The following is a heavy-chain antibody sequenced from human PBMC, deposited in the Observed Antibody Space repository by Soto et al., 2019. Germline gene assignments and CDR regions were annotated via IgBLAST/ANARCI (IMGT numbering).Heavy chain of an antibody. CDR3: ARTYRDYSLFDY. V-gene: IGHV4-59*11. J-gene: IGHJ4*02. CDR1: NAYIYNHN. CDR2: MFSSGVP. D-gene: IGHD4-4*01. Sequence: SETLSLTCTVSNAYIYNHNWTWIRQPPGKGLEWLGYMFSSGVPEYNPSLAGRTTMSLDTSTNHFSLRLTPVTAADTAVYFCARTYRDYSLFDYWSQALQVTVSS.